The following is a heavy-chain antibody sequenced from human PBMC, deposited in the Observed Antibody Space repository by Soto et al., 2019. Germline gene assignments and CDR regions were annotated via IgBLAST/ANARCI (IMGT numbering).Heavy chain of an antibody. CDR2: KSYTGNT. CDR3: SRDMLAGFTHYFDP. D-gene: IGHD3-16*01. V-gene: IGHV4-59*01. J-gene: IGHJ5*02. Sequence: SETLSLTCIVSGGPITSYPWSWMGQFPGEGLEWIAYKSYTGNTNYNPSLKRRVTTSMDTFKNQLSLELASMTAADTAVYYWSRDMLAGFTHYFDPWGQGTLVTVSS. CDR1: GGPITSYP.